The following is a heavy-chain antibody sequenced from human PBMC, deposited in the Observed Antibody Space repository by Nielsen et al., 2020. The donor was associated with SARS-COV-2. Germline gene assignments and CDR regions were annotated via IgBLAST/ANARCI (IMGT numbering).Heavy chain of an antibody. CDR1: GYTFTSYG. D-gene: IGHD6-6*01. CDR3: ARDWYSSSSYHYYMDV. J-gene: IGHJ6*03. Sequence: ASVKVSCKASGYTFTSYGISWVRQAPGQGLEWMGWISAYNGNTNYAQKLQGRVTMTTDTSTSTAYRELRSLRSDDTAVYYCARDWYSSSSYHYYMDVWGKGTTVTVSS. CDR2: ISAYNGNT. V-gene: IGHV1-18*04.